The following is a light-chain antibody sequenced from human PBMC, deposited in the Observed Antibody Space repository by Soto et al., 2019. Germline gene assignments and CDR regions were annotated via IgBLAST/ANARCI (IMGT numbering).Light chain of an antibody. J-gene: IGKJ5*01. V-gene: IGKV3-15*01. CDR3: QQYNNWPIT. Sequence: EIVLTQSPGTLSFSPGERATLSCRASQSAGSNYLASYQQKPGQAPMLFIDGASARATGIQDRFSGSGSGTEFTLTISSLQSEDFAVYYCQQYNNWPITFGQGTRLEIK. CDR1: QSAGSN. CDR2: GAS.